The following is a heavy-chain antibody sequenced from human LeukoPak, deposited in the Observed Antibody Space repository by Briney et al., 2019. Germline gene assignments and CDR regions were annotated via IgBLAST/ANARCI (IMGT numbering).Heavy chain of an antibody. J-gene: IGHJ4*02. CDR2: ISAFNGNT. Sequence: ASVKVSCEASGYMFNIYGISWVRQAPGQGLEGMGWISAFNGNTNYARNFQDRVTMTTDTSTSTAYMELTSLSSDDTAVYYCARSPPSTGYDRFDTWGQGTLVTVSS. CDR3: ARSPPSTGYDRFDT. D-gene: IGHD5-12*01. CDR1: GYMFNIYG. V-gene: IGHV1-18*01.